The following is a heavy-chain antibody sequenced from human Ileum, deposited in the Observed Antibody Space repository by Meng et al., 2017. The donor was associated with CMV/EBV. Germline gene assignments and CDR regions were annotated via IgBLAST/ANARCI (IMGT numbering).Heavy chain of an antibody. V-gene: IGHV3-30*04. CDR1: GFTFPTTA. J-gene: IGHJ4*02. D-gene: IGHD1-1*01. CDR3: ARDYLDTGTTLFY. Sequence: GESLKISCAASGFTFPTTAMHWVRQAPGKGLEWVALISYGGRNKYYADSVKGRFTISIDNSKNTLYLQMNSLRAEDTAVYYCARDYLDTGTTLFYWGQGTLVTVSS. CDR2: ISYGGRNK.